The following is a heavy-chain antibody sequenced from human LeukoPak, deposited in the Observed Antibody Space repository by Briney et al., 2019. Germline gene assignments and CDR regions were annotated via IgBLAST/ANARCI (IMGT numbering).Heavy chain of an antibody. CDR1: GYSISSGYY. J-gene: IGHJ4*02. V-gene: IGHV4-38-2*02. D-gene: IGHD4-23*01. Sequence: SETLSLTCTVSGYSISSGYYWGWIRQPPGKGLEWIGSVYHSGSTYYNPSLKSRLTISADTSKNQFSLRLSSVTAADTAVYYCVRVDNGGNYFDYWGQGTLVTVSS. CDR2: VYHSGST. CDR3: VRVDNGGNYFDY.